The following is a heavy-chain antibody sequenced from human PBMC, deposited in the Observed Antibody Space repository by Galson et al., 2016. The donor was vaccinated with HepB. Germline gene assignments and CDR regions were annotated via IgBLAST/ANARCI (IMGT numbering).Heavy chain of an antibody. CDR1: GGSFSGYY. J-gene: IGHJ4*02. Sequence: SETLSLTCAVYGGSFSGYYWSWIRQPPGKGLEWIGEINHSGSANYNPSLKSRVTISVDTSKNQFSLKLSSVTAADTAVYYCARGGYFDWLLAFDYWGQGTLVTVSS. CDR3: ARGGYFDWLLAFDY. CDR2: INHSGSA. D-gene: IGHD3-9*01. V-gene: IGHV4-34*01.